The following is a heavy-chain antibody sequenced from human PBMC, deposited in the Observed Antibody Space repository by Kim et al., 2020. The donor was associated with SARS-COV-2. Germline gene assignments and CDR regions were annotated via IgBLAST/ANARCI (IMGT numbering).Heavy chain of an antibody. D-gene: IGHD6-6*01. CDR1: GFTFSSYS. J-gene: IGHJ5*02. CDR2: ISSSSSYI. CDR3: AMSIAARPGAAARWFDP. Sequence: GGSLRLSCAASGFTFSSYSMNWVRQAPGKGLEWVSSISSSSSYIYYADSVKGRFTISRDNAKNSLYLQMNSLRAEDTAVYYCAMSIAARPGAAARWFDPWGQGTLVTVSS. V-gene: IGHV3-21*01.